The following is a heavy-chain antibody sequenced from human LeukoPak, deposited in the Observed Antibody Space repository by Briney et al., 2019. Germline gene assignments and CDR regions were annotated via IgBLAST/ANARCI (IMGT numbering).Heavy chain of an antibody. CDR2: ISNSGGDT. Sequence: GGSLRLSCAASGFTFSSYAMNWVRQAPGKGLEWVSLISNSGGDTYYAHSVKGRFTISRDNSKDTLYLQMNSLRAEDTAVYSCAGGTPTLDYWGQGTLVTVSS. J-gene: IGHJ4*02. CDR1: GFTFSSYA. CDR3: AGGTPTLDY. V-gene: IGHV3-23*01. D-gene: IGHD3-16*01.